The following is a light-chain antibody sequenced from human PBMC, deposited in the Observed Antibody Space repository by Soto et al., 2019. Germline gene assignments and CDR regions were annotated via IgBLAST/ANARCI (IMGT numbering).Light chain of an antibody. CDR3: QPDDPWPLT. Sequence: EVVMTQSPATLSVSPGEGVTLSCRASQGIGDTLAWYQHKPGQTPRLLIYDTSTRATGVPARFSGSRSGPECTRIDVRLPYGGLAKNYCQPDDPWPLTCGRGTK. CDR1: QGIGDT. J-gene: IGKJ4*01. CDR2: DTS. V-gene: IGKV3-15*01.